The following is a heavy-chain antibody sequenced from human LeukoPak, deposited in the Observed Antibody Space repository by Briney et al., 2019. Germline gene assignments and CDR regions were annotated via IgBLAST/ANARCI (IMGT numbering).Heavy chain of an antibody. Sequence: ASVKVSCKASGYTFTGYYLQWVRQAPGQGLEWMGWINPNSGGTNYAQKFQGRVTMTRDTSISTAYMELSRLRSDDTAVYYCARVGDFWSGYNAFDIWGQGTMVTVSS. J-gene: IGHJ3*02. CDR3: ARVGDFWSGYNAFDI. V-gene: IGHV1-2*02. D-gene: IGHD3-3*01. CDR2: INPNSGGT. CDR1: GYTFTGYY.